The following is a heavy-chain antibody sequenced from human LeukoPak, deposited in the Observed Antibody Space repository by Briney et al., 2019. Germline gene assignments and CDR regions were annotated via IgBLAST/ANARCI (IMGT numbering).Heavy chain of an antibody. CDR2: ISGSGGST. Sequence: PGGSLRLSCAASGFTFSSYAMSWVRQAPGKGLEWVSAISGSGGSTYYADSVKGRFTFSRDNSKNTLYLQMNSLRAEDTAVYYCAKDELRYFDWPMEAFDYWGQGTLVTVSS. V-gene: IGHV3-23*01. CDR3: AKDELRYFDWPMEAFDY. D-gene: IGHD3-9*01. J-gene: IGHJ4*02. CDR1: GFTFSSYA.